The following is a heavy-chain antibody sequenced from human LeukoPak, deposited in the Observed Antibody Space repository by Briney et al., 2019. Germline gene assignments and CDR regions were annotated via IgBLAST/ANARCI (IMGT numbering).Heavy chain of an antibody. J-gene: IGHJ2*01. CDR1: GGSFSGYY. CDR2: IYYSGST. D-gene: IGHD6-13*01. Sequence: SETLSLTCAVYGGSFSGYYWSWIRQPPGKGLEWIGYIYYSGSTNYNPSLKSRVTISVDTSKNQFSLKLSSVTAADTAVYYCARTQYSSSWYAVWYFDLRGRGTLVTVSS. V-gene: IGHV4-59*01. CDR3: ARTQYSSSWYAVWYFDL.